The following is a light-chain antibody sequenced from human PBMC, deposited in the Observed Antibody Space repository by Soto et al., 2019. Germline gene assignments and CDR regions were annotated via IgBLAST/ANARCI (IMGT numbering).Light chain of an antibody. J-gene: IGKJ2*01. CDR2: DAS. V-gene: IGKV1-5*01. Sequence: DIQMTQSPSTLSASVGDRVTITCRASQSISSWLAWYQQKPGKAPKLVIYDASSLESGVPSRFSGSRSGTEFTLTISSLQPDDFATYYCQQYNSYPYTFGQGTKLEIK. CDR1: QSISSW. CDR3: QQYNSYPYT.